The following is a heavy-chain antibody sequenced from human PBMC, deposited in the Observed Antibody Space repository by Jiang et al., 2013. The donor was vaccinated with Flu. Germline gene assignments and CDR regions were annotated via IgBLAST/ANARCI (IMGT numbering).Heavy chain of an antibody. CDR1: GGTFSSYT. CDR2: IIPILGIA. D-gene: IGHD3-10*01. CDR3: ATMVRGGGGAGY. J-gene: IGHJ4*02. Sequence: SGGTFSSYTISWVRQAPGQGLEWMGRIIPILGIANYAQKFQGRVTITADKSTSTAYMELSSLRSEDTAVYYCATMVRGGGGAGYWGQGTLVTVSS. V-gene: IGHV1-69*02.